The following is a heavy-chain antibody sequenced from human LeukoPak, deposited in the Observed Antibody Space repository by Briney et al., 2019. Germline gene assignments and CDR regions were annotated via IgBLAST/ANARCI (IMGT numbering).Heavy chain of an antibody. V-gene: IGHV3-33*04. J-gene: IGHJ4*02. CDR1: GFIFSNDA. D-gene: IGHD1-1*01. CDR2: IWFEGSNK. Sequence: GGCLRLSCAESGFIFSNDAMHWVRAAPGKGREWVAFIWFEGSNKHYADSVKGRFTISRDKSEDTLYLQMNSLRAEDTAVYYCVRDPSGSGFAFDSWGQGALVTVSS. CDR3: VRDPSGSGFAFDS.